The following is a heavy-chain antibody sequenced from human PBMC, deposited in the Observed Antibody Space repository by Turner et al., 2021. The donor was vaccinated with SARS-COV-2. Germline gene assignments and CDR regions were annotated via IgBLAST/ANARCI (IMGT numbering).Heavy chain of an antibody. CDR3: ATGYAYCGGDCSIYF. V-gene: IGHV1-24*01. Sequence: QVQLVQSGAEVKKHGASVKVSCKVSGYTLTELSMHWVRQAPGKGLEWMGGFEPEDGETIYAQKCQGRVTMTEDTSTDTAYMELSSLRSEDTAVYYCATGYAYCGGDCSIYFWGQGTLVTVSS. D-gene: IGHD2-21*02. CDR1: GYTLTELS. J-gene: IGHJ4*02. CDR2: FEPEDGET.